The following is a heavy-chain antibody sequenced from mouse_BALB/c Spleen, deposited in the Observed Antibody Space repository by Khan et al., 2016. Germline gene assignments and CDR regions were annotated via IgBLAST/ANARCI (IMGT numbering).Heavy chain of an antibody. D-gene: IGHD2-14*01. V-gene: IGHV9-3-1*01. Sequence: QIQLVQSGPELKKPGETVKISCKASGYTFTNYGINWVKQAPGKGLKWMGWINTYTGEPTYADDFKGRFAFSLETSASTAYLQINNLKNEDTATYFCARWGRYDEGDAMDYWGQGTSVTVSS. CDR1: GYTFTNYG. J-gene: IGHJ4*01. CDR2: INTYTGEP. CDR3: ARWGRYDEGDAMDY.